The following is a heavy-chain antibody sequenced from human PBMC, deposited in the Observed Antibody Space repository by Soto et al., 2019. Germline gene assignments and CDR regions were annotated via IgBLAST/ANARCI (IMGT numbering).Heavy chain of an antibody. CDR1: GFSLSDAW. CDR2: IKIKRDGGTA. J-gene: IGHJ4*02. V-gene: IGHV3-15*07. Sequence: EVQLVESGGGLVKPGGSLRLSCEVSGFSLSDAWMNWVRQAPGKGLEWVGRIKIKRDGGTAEYAAPMKGRFTISRDDSKNTLYLEMNSLKIEDTAVYYCPTEGGYSGRYWGLSYWGQGTLVTVSS. CDR3: PTEGGYSGRYWGLSY. D-gene: IGHD1-26*01.